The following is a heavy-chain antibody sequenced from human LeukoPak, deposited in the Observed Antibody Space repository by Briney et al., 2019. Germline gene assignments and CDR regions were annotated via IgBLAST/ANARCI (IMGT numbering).Heavy chain of an antibody. CDR1: GFMFSNYW. CDR2: IRHDGNGK. CDR3: ARDSHSSGSFDY. D-gene: IGHD6-19*01. J-gene: IGHJ4*02. Sequence: PGGSLRLSCAASGFMFSNYWMTWVRQAPGKGLEWVANIRHDGNGKYYVDSVKGRFTISRDNAMNSLHLQMNSLRGEDTAVYYCARDSHSSGSFDYWGQGTLVTVSS. V-gene: IGHV3-7*05.